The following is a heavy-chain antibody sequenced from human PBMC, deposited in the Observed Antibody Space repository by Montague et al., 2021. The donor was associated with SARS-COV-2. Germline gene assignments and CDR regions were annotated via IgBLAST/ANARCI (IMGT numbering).Heavy chain of an antibody. CDR3: VRDLVGWSVEWFDP. CDR2: TSPSGGT. J-gene: IGHJ5*02. D-gene: IGHD6-19*01. CDR1: GGSISGGTYH. Sequence: TLSLTCTVSGGSISGGTYHWSWIRQPAGKRLEWIGRTSPSGGTRYNPSLRGRVTISVDTSQNQFSLSLSSVTAEDTAVYYCVRDLVGWSVEWFDPWGQGTLVTVSS. V-gene: IGHV4-61*02.